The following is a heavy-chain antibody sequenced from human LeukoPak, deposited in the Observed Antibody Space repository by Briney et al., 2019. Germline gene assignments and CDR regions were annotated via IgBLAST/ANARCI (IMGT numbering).Heavy chain of an antibody. Sequence: PGGSLRLSCAASGFTFSNYAMTWVRQAPGKGLEWVSGISGSGGSTYYADSVKGRFTISRDNSKNTLYLQMNSLRAEDTAVYYCARDYRNYYDSSGYYDYWGQGTLVTVSS. J-gene: IGHJ4*02. V-gene: IGHV3-23*01. CDR2: ISGSGGST. CDR3: ARDYRNYYDSSGYYDY. D-gene: IGHD3-22*01. CDR1: GFTFSNYA.